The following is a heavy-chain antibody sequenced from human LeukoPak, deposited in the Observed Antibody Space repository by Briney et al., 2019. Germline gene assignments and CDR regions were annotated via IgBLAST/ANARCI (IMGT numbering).Heavy chain of an antibody. J-gene: IGHJ4*02. Sequence: SETLSLTCTVYGGSISSQYGTSIRQHPGKGVEWIGYIYYSGRTNYNPSLQSRVNISVDPSKNQFSLQLSSVTDADTAVYYCAREGDDYGANSIDYWGQGTLVTVSS. D-gene: IGHD4-23*01. CDR1: GGSISSQY. CDR3: AREGDDYGANSIDY. CDR2: IYYSGRT. V-gene: IGHV4-59*11.